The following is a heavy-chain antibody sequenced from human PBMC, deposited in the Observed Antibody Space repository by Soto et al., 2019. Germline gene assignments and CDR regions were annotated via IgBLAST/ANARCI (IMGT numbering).Heavy chain of an antibody. CDR2: ISDTSTTT. D-gene: IGHD3-3*01. Sequence: GGSLRLSCAASGFTFSSYAMNWVRQAPGKGLEWVSGISDTSTTTYYADSVKGRFTISRDNSKNTLYLLMNSLRAEDTAIYYCAKIRVLAIFGVIESSDYWGQGTLVTVSS. V-gene: IGHV3-23*01. CDR3: AKIRVLAIFGVIESSDY. J-gene: IGHJ4*02. CDR1: GFTFSSYA.